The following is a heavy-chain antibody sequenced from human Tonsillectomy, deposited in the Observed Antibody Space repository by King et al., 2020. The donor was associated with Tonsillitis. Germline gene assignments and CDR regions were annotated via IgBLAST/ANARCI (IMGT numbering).Heavy chain of an antibody. CDR1: GFTFSSYS. D-gene: IGHD6-19*01. J-gene: IGHJ4*02. CDR3: ARGSTSSGCLDC. Sequence: VQLVESGGGLVKPGGSLRLSCEASGFTFSSYSMYWVRQAPGKGLEWVSSISSSSSYIYYADAMKGRFTISRDNAKNSLYLQMNSLRAEDTAVYYCARGSTSSGCLDCWGQGTLVTVSS. CDR2: ISSSSSYI. V-gene: IGHV3-21*01.